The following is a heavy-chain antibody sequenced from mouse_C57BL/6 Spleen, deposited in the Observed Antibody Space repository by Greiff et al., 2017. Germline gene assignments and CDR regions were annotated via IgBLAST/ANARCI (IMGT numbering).Heavy chain of an antibody. CDR3: APYGNFFAN. V-gene: IGHV1-80*01. D-gene: IGHD2-1*01. J-gene: IGHJ3*01. CDR1: GYASSSSW. CDR2: IYPGDGDT. Sequence: QVQLQQSGAELVKPGASVKISCKASGYASSSSWMNWVKQRPGKGLEWIGQIYPGDGDTNYNGKFKGKATLTADKSSSTAYMQLSSLTSEDSAVYFYAPYGNFFANWGQGTLVTVSA.